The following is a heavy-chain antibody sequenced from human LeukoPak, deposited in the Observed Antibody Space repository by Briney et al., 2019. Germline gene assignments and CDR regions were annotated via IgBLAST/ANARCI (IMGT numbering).Heavy chain of an antibody. V-gene: IGHV3-23*01. CDR2: ISPRGGGT. Sequence: GRSLRLSCAASGFTFSNHGMNWVRQAPGKGLEWLSGISPRGGGTYYADSVKGRFTISRDDSKNTLSLQMNSLRVEDTAVYYCARDLAWGAFDYWGQGTLVTVSS. CDR3: ARDLAWGAFDY. CDR1: GFTFSNHG. J-gene: IGHJ4*02. D-gene: IGHD7-27*01.